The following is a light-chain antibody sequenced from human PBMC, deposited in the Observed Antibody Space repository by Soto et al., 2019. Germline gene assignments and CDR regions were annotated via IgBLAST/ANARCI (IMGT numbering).Light chain of an antibody. CDR3: SSYAGSNIVV. CDR1: SSDVGGYNC. CDR2: EVS. V-gene: IGLV2-8*01. Sequence: QSALTQPPSASGSPGQSVTISCTGTSSDVGGYNCVSWYQQHPGKAPKLMIYEVSERPSGVPDRFSGSKSGNTASLTVSGLQAEDEADYYCSSYAGSNIVVFGEGTKLTVL. J-gene: IGLJ2*01.